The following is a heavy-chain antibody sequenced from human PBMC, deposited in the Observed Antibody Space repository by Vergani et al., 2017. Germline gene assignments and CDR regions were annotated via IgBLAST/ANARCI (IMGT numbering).Heavy chain of an antibody. CDR2: INHSGST. CDR3: ARNWYVNGMDV. CDR1: GGSFSGYY. J-gene: IGHJ6*02. D-gene: IGHD1-1*01. V-gene: IGHV4-34*01. Sequence: QVQLQQWGAGLLKPSETLSLTCAVSGGSFSGYYWSWIRQPPGKGLEWIGEINHSGSTNYNPSLKSRVTISVDTSKNQFSLKLSSVTAADTAVYYCARNWYVNGMDVWGQGTTVTVSS.